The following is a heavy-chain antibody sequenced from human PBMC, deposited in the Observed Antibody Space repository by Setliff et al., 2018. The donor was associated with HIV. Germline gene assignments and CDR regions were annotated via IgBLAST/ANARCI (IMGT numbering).Heavy chain of an antibody. CDR3: ARLTGIYYYDISHPTSGYYYYYMDV. CDR2: IDHCGST. V-gene: IGHV4-34*01. CDR1: GGSFNDYY. D-gene: IGHD3-22*01. Sequence: KPSETLSLTCAVYGGSFNDYYWTWIRQPPGKGLEWIGEIDHCGSTKYHASLKSRVTISIDTSKNQFSLKLSSVTAADTAVYYCARLTGIYYYDISHPTSGYYYYYMDVWGKGTTVTVSS. J-gene: IGHJ6*03.